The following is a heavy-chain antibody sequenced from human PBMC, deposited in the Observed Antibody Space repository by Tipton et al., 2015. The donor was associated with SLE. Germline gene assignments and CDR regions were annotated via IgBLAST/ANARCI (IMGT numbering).Heavy chain of an antibody. D-gene: IGHD3-3*01. Sequence: TLSLTCTVSGGSVSSGSYYWGWIRQPPGKGLEWIGTIYHSGSTYYNPSLKSRVTISVDTSKNQFSLKLSSVTAADTAVYYCARERRATYYDFWSGEGAVDYWGQGTLVTVSS. CDR3: ARERRATYYDFWSGEGAVDY. V-gene: IGHV4-39*07. CDR1: GGSVSSGSYY. CDR2: IYHSGST. J-gene: IGHJ4*02.